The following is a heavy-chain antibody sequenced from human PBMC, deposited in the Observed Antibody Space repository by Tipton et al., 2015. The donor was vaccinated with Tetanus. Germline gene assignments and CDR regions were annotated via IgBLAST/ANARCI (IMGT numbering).Heavy chain of an antibody. CDR3: ARVGSAWPYWYFDL. Sequence: SLRLSCAASGFTFSSFWMTWVRQALGKGPEWVGNIKRDGSDKYYMDSVKGRFTISRDNAKNSLFLEMDSLRAEDAAMYYCARVGSAWPYWYFDLWGRGTVVTVSS. D-gene: IGHD6-25*01. J-gene: IGHJ2*01. CDR2: IKRDGSDK. CDR1: GFTFSSFW. V-gene: IGHV3-7*01.